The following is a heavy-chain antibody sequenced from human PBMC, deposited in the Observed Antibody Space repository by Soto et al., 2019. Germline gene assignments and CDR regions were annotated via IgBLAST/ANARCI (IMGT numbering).Heavy chain of an antibody. J-gene: IGHJ6*02. Sequence: QTGGSLRLSCAASGFTFSSHAMIWVRQAPGKGLEWVSYITTTSSTKYYADSVKGRFTISRDNANNSLYLQINGLRDEDTAVYYCARRITVVRGPHYYYAMDVWGQGTTVTVSS. CDR2: ITTTSSTK. D-gene: IGHD3-10*01. V-gene: IGHV3-48*02. CDR3: ARRITVVRGPHYYYAMDV. CDR1: GFTFSSHA.